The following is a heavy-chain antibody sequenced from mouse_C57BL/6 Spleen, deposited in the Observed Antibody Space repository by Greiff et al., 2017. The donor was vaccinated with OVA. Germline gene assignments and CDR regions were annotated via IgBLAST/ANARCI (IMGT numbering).Heavy chain of an antibody. J-gene: IGHJ3*01. V-gene: IGHV1-81*01. D-gene: IGHD3-3*01. CDR3: AQEGLFAY. Sequence: QVQLQQSGAELARPGASVKLSCKASGYTFTSYGISWVKQRTGQGLEWIGEIYPRSGNTYYNEKFKGKATLTADKSSSTAYMELRSLTSEDSAVYFCAQEGLFAYWGQGTLVTVSA. CDR1: GYTFTSYG. CDR2: IYPRSGNT.